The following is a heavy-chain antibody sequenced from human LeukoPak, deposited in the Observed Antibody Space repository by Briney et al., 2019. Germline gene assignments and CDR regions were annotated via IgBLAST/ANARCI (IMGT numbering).Heavy chain of an antibody. J-gene: IGHJ4*02. CDR2: IYYSGST. CDR3: ARRRYSGYDAYYFDY. Sequence: SETLSLTYTVSGGSISSYYWSWIRQPPGKGLEWIGYIYYSGSTYYNPSLKSRVTISVDTSKNQFSLKLSSVTAADTAVYYCARRRYSGYDAYYFDYWGQGTLVTVSS. D-gene: IGHD5-12*01. CDR1: GGSISSYY. V-gene: IGHV4-59*08.